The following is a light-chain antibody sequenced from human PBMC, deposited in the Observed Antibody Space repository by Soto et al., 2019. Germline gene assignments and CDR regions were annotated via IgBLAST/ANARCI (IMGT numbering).Light chain of an antibody. CDR1: QSISSW. V-gene: IGKV1-5*03. Sequence: DIQMTQSPSTLSASVGDRVTITCRASQSISSWFAWYQQKPGKAPKLLIYKASSLESGVPSRFSGSGSGTEFTLTISSLQPDDFATYYCQHYNSYMYTFGQGTKLEIK. CDR3: QHYNSYMYT. J-gene: IGKJ2*01. CDR2: KAS.